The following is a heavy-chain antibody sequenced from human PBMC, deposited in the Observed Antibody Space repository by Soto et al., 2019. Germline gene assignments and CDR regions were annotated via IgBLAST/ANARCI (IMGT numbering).Heavy chain of an antibody. CDR1: GFTFSSYS. CDR2: ISSSSSYI. J-gene: IGHJ6*03. V-gene: IGHV3-21*01. CDR3: ARGIGPYYYYYMDV. Sequence: GGSLRLSCAASGFTFSSYSMNWVRQAPGKGLEWVSSISSSSSYIYYADSVKGRFTISRDNAKNSLYLQMNSLRAEDTAVYYCARGIGPYYYYYMDVWGKGTTVTVSS.